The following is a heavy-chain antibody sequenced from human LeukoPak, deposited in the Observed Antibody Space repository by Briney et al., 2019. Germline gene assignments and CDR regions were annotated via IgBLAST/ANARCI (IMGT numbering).Heavy chain of an antibody. J-gene: IGHJ3*02. CDR1: GFTFNTYT. V-gene: IGHV3-21*01. D-gene: IGHD3-22*01. CDR2: VGRDGSI. Sequence: GGFLRLSCVASGFTFNTYTMNWVRQAPGKGLEWISCVGRDGSIHYADSVKGRITISRDNAKNSLFLQMNSLRAEDTAIYYCARRYYDTTGYAFDIWGQGTMVTVSS. CDR3: ARRYYDTTGYAFDI.